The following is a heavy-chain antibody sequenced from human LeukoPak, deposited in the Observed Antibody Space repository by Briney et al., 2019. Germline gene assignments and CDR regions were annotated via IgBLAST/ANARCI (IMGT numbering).Heavy chain of an antibody. CDR1: GGTFSSYA. V-gene: IGHV1-69*13. Sequence: GASVTVSCKASGGTFSSYAISWVRQAPGQGLEWMGGIIPIFGTANYARKFQGRVTITADESTSTAYMELRSLRSDDTALYYCARVTYYYGSGREDEFDSWGQGSLVTVSS. D-gene: IGHD3-10*01. CDR3: ARVTYYYGSGREDEFDS. CDR2: IIPIFGTA. J-gene: IGHJ4*02.